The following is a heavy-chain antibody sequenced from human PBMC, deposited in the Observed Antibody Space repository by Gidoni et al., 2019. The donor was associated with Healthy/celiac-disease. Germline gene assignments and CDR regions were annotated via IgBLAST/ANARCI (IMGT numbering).Heavy chain of an antibody. CDR1: GGSFSGYY. D-gene: IGHD3-16*02. J-gene: IGHJ5*02. CDR2: INHSGST. Sequence: QVQLQQWGAGLSKPSETLSLTCAVYGGSFSGYYWSWIRQPPGKGLEWIGEINHSGSTNYNPSLKSRVTISVDTSKNQFSLKLSSVTAADTAVYYCARGGVWGSYRPNWFDPWGQGTLVTVSS. CDR3: ARGGVWGSYRPNWFDP. V-gene: IGHV4-34*01.